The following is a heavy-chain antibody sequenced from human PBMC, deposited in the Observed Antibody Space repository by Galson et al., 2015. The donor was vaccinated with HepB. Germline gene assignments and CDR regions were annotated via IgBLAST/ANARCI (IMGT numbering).Heavy chain of an antibody. CDR2: ISVYNGNR. Sequence: SVKVSCKASGYSIDNYGFIWVRQAPGQGLEWMGWISVYNGNRDYAQKVQDRVTMTTDRSMGSAYMELRSLRSDDTAVYYCARDLPDGDYGLDVWGQGTTVTVSS. CDR3: ARDLPDGDYGLDV. V-gene: IGHV1-18*04. CDR1: GYSIDNYG. J-gene: IGHJ6*02. D-gene: IGHD4-17*01.